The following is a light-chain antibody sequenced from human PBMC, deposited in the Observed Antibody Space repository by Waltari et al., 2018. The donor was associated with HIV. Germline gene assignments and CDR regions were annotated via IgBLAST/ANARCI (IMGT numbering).Light chain of an antibody. Sequence: DIQMTQSPSTLSAFVGERVTITCRASQSITGWLAWYQQKPGKAPNLLIYKASDLESGVPSRFSGSGSETEFTLTISSLQPDDSATYYCQQYNDYALTFGGGTKVEIK. CDR3: QQYNDYALT. CDR1: QSITGW. V-gene: IGKV1-5*03. CDR2: KAS. J-gene: IGKJ4*02.